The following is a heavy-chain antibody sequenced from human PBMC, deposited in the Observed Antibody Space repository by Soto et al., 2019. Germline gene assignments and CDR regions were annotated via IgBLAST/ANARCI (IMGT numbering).Heavy chain of an antibody. CDR1: GGSISIYY. CDR3: ARHLGPIGSFDAFDI. D-gene: IGHD1-26*01. V-gene: IGHV4-59*08. J-gene: IGHJ3*02. Sequence: TSETLSLTCTVSGGSISIYYWSWIRQPPGKGLEWIGYIYYSGSTNYNPSLKSRVTISVDTSKNQFSLKLSSVTAADTAVYYCARHLGPIGSFDAFDIWGQGTMVTVSS. CDR2: IYYSGST.